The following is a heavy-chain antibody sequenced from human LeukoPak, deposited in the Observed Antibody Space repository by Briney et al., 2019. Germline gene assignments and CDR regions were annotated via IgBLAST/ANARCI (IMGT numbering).Heavy chain of an antibody. CDR1: GFTFSSYA. CDR3: AKFPIIVGATYVDY. V-gene: IGHV3-23*01. CDR2: ISGSGGST. Sequence: TGGSQRLSCAASGFTFSSYAMSWVRQAPGKGLEWVSAISGSGGSTYYADSVKGRFTISRDNSKNTLYLQMNSLRAEDTAVYYCAKFPIIVGATYVDYWGQGTLSPSPQ. J-gene: IGHJ4*02. D-gene: IGHD1-26*01.